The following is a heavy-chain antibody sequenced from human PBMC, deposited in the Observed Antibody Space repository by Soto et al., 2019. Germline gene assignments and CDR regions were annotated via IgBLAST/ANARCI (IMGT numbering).Heavy chain of an antibody. Sequence: SETLALTCTVYGDSITSNSYLWAWIRQPPGKGLEWIGSIYYSGTTYYNPSLKSRVTISVDRSKNQFSLKLSSVTAADTAVYYCARHSPPFFYGSGPWDVWGQGTTVTVSS. CDR1: GDSITSNSYL. J-gene: IGHJ6*02. V-gene: IGHV4-39*01. CDR3: ARHSPPFFYGSGPWDV. CDR2: IYYSGTT. D-gene: IGHD3-10*01.